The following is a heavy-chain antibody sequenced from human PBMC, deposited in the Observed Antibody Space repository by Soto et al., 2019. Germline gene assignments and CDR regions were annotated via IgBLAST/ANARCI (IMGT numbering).Heavy chain of an antibody. J-gene: IGHJ6*02. Sequence: QVQLVQSGAEVKKPGSSVKVSCKASGGTFNNNAISWVRQAPGQGLEWMGGIIPILGKANYAQKFRGRVTITADESTSTGYMDLSSLRSEDTAVYYCARPYDSSDYYGGGMDVWGQGTKVTVSS. CDR2: IIPILGKA. CDR1: GGTFNNNA. D-gene: IGHD3-22*01. V-gene: IGHV1-69*01. CDR3: ARPYDSSDYYGGGMDV.